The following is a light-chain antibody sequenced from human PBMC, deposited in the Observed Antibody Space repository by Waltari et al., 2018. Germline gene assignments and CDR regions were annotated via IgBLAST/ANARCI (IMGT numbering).Light chain of an antibody. CDR2: WAS. CDR1: QSIFSIPTNHNY. CDR3: QQFYSTPLT. J-gene: IGKJ4*01. Sequence: DIVMTQSPDSLALSLCERATINGTSRQSIFSIPTNHNYVAWYQQKPGQPPKLLIYWASTPESGVPDRFSGTGSGTDFTLTISSLQAGDVAVYYCQQFYSTPLTFGGGTKVEIK. V-gene: IGKV4-1*01.